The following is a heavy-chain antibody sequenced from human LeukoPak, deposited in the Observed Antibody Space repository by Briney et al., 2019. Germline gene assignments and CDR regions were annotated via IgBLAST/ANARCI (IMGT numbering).Heavy chain of an antibody. D-gene: IGHD6-13*01. CDR1: GYTFTRYY. CDR3: ARSGGGGSWYDLDY. J-gene: IGHJ4*02. CDR2: INPNSGGS. Sequence: ASVKVSCKASGYTFTRYYIHWVRQAPGQGLEWMGWINPNSGGSNYVQQFQGRVTLTRDLSITTAYMELSSLRFDDTAVYYCARSGGGGSWYDLDYWGQGALVTVS. V-gene: IGHV1-2*02.